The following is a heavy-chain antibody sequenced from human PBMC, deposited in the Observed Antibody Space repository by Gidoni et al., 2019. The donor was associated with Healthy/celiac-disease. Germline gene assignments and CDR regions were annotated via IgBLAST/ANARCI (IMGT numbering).Heavy chain of an antibody. J-gene: IGHJ4*02. Sequence: QVQLQQWGAGLLKPSETLSLTCAVYGGSFSGYYWSWIRQPPGKGLEWIGEINHSGSTNYNPSLKSRVTISVDTSKNQFSLKLSSVTAADTAVYYCARGGGRYCSGGSCYSFDYWGQGTLVTVSS. D-gene: IGHD2-15*01. V-gene: IGHV4-34*01. CDR1: GGSFSGYY. CDR3: ARGGGRYCSGGSCYSFDY. CDR2: INHSGST.